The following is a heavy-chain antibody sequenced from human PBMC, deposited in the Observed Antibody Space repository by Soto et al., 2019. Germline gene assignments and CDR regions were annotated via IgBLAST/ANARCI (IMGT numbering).Heavy chain of an antibody. J-gene: IGHJ6*03. CDR3: ARERGYSYGYGVESFYYYYMDV. D-gene: IGHD5-18*01. Sequence: EVQLVESGGGLVQPGGSLRLSCAASGFTFSSYSMNWVRQAPGKGLEWVLYISSSSSTIYYADSVKGRFTISRDNAKNSLYLQMNSLRAEDTAVYYCARERGYSYGYGVESFYYYYMDVWGKGTTVTVSS. V-gene: IGHV3-48*01. CDR1: GFTFSSYS. CDR2: ISSSSSTI.